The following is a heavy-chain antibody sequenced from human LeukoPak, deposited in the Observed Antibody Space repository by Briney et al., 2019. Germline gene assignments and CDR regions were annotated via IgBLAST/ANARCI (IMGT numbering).Heavy chain of an antibody. CDR1: GGAITNYY. V-gene: IGHV4-4*07. Sequence: SETLSLTCGVSGGAITNYYWNWIRQAPGKGLEWIGRIYTSGSTNYNPSLKSRVTISVDTSKNQFSLKLSSVTAADTAVYYCARGHYDFWSGYPFDYWGQGTLVTVSS. J-gene: IGHJ4*02. CDR3: ARGHYDFWSGYPFDY. CDR2: IYTSGST. D-gene: IGHD3-3*01.